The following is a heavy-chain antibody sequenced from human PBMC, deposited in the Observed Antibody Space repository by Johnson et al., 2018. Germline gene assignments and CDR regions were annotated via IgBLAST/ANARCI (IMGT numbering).Heavy chain of an antibody. D-gene: IGHD6-19*01. CDR2: ISYDGSNK. J-gene: IGHJ3*02. Sequence: VQLLESGGGVVQPGRSLRLSCAASGFTFSSYGMHWVRQAPGKGPEWVAVISYDGSNKYYADSVKGRFTISRDNSKNTRSPQMNSLRAEDTAGYYCAKDLSRGLLRVGYVFDIWGQGTMVTVSS. V-gene: IGHV3-30*18. CDR1: GFTFSSYG. CDR3: AKDLSRGLLRVGYVFDI.